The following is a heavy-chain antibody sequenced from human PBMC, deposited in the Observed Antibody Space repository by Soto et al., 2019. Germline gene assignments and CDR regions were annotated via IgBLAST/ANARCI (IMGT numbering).Heavy chain of an antibody. CDR2: ISSSSSYI. Sequence: EVQLVESGGGLVKPGGSLRLSCAASGFTFSSYSMNWVRQAPGKGLEWVSSISSSSSYIYYADSVKGRFTISRDNAKNSLYLQMNSLRAEDTAVYYCARWKGEYSSGWYFDYWGQGTLVTVSS. CDR3: ARWKGEYSSGWYFDY. CDR1: GFTFSSYS. J-gene: IGHJ4*02. D-gene: IGHD6-19*01. V-gene: IGHV3-21*01.